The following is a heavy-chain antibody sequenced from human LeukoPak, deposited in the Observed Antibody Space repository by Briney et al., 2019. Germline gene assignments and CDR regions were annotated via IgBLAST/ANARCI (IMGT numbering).Heavy chain of an antibody. CDR3: ARGSFRPQFNAGLERRSGGRLRYYYYYMDV. Sequence: SETLSLTCAVSGWTFSGYYWSWIRQPPGKGLEWIGVINHSGSTNYNPSLNSGVTISVATSKNQFSLKLSSVTAADTAVYYCARGSFRPQFNAGLERRSGGRLRYYYYYMDVWGKGTTVTVSS. J-gene: IGHJ6*03. CDR2: INHSGST. D-gene: IGHD1-1*01. V-gene: IGHV4-34*01. CDR1: GWTFSGYY.